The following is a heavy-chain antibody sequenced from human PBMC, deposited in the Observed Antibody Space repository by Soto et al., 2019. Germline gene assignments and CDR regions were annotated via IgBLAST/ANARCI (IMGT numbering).Heavy chain of an antibody. J-gene: IGHJ4*02. Sequence: EVQLLESGGGLVQPEGSLRLSCAASGFTFSNSAMSWVRQALGKGLVWGSAISGSAGSTYYADSAKGRFTISRDNSKNTLHLQMNSLRVEHTAVYYCAKERGFGSGSPPDFDYWGQEPLVTVSS. CDR1: GFTFSNSA. D-gene: IGHD3-10*01. CDR3: AKERGFGSGSPPDFDY. V-gene: IGHV3-23*01. CDR2: ISGSAGST.